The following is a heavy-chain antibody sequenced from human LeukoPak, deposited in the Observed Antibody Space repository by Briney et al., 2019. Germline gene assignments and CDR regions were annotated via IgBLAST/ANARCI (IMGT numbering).Heavy chain of an antibody. CDR3: ARGGYNWDTDAGWFDP. CDR1: GFTFSSYA. CDR2: TSGSGESK. D-gene: IGHD1/OR15-1a*01. V-gene: IGHV3-23*01. Sequence: GGSLRLSCAAAGFTFSSYAMHWVRQVAGKGLEWVSGTSGSGESKFYADSVKGRFTVSRDNSKNTLYLQMNSLRVEDTAVYYCARGGYNWDTDAGWFDPWGLGTLVTVSS. J-gene: IGHJ5*02.